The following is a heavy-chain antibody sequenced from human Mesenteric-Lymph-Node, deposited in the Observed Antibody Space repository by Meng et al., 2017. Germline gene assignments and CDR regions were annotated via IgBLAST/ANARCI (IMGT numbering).Heavy chain of an antibody. CDR2: IYHTGST. CDR1: AGSISRSNW. Sequence: SETLSLTCTVSAGSISRSNWWSWVRQPPGKGLEWIGEIYHTGSTNYNPSLKRRVTISVDTSKNQFSLKLNSVTAADTAVYYCARDSGYEYFDYWGQGMLVTVSS. J-gene: IGHJ4*02. CDR3: ARDSGYEYFDY. D-gene: IGHD5-12*01. V-gene: IGHV4-4*02.